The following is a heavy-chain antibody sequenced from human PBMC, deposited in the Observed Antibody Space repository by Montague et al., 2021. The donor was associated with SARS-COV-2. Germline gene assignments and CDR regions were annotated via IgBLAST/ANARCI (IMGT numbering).Heavy chain of an antibody. CDR3: ARAVRGVSILFPYYAMDF. CDR1: GXSFSAYY. V-gene: IGHV4-34*01. CDR2: INHSGSN. J-gene: IGHJ6*02. D-gene: IGHD3-10*01. Sequence: SETLSLTCAVYGXSFSAYYWNWIRQPPGKGLEWIGDINHSGSNNFKPSLKSRVTVSLDTSKNQFSLKLRSVTAADTAVYYCARAVRGVSILFPYYAMDFWGQGTSVTVSS.